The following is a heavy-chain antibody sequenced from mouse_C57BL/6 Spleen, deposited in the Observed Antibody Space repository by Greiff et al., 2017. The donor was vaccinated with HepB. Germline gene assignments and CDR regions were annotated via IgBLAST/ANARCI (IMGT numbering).Heavy chain of an antibody. CDR1: GYTFTDYY. V-gene: IGHV1-26*01. CDR3: ARKAHYGSSYDWYFDV. CDR2: INPNNGGT. Sequence: EVQLQQSGPELVKPGASVKISCKASGYTFTDYYMNWVKQSHGKSLEWIGDINPNNGGTSYNQKFKGKATLTVDKSSSTAYMELRSLTSEDSAVYYCARKAHYGSSYDWYFDVWGTGTTVTVSS. J-gene: IGHJ1*03. D-gene: IGHD1-1*01.